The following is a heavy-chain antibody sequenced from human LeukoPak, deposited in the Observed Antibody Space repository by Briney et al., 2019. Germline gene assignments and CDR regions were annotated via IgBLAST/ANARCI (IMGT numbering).Heavy chain of an antibody. V-gene: IGHV3-21*01. CDR3: ARELGHYYGSGSYYSMGYYYYGMDV. CDR1: GFAFSSYS. CDR2: ISSSSSYI. D-gene: IGHD3-10*01. J-gene: IGHJ6*02. Sequence: PGGSLRLSCAASGFAFSSYSMNWVRQAPGKGLEWVSSISSSSSYIYYADSVKGRFTISRDNAKNSLYLQMNSLRAEDTAVYYCARELGHYYGSGSYYSMGYYYYGMDVWGQGTTVTVSS.